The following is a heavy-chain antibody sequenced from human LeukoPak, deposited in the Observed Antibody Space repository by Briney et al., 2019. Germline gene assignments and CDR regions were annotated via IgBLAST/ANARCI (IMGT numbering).Heavy chain of an antibody. J-gene: IGHJ4*02. V-gene: IGHV3-30*04. D-gene: IGHD5-24*01. CDR1: GFTFSSYA. CDR3: ARDRPYLRRDGLFDY. Sequence: PGGSLRLSCAASGFTFSSYAMHWVRQAPGKGLEWVAAISYDGSNKYYADSVKGRFTISRDNSKNTLYLQMNSLRAEDTAVYYCARDRPYLRRDGLFDYWGQGTLVTVSS. CDR2: ISYDGSNK.